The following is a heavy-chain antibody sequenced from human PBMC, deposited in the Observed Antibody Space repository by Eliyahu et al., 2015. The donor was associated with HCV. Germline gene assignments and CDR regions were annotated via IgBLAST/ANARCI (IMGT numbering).Heavy chain of an antibody. V-gene: IGHV3-30*18. CDR2: ISYDGSNK. J-gene: IGHJ5*02. CDR1: GFTFSSYG. CDR3: AKVGGLGGSYYRGWFDP. Sequence: QVQLVESGGGVVQPGRSLRXSCAASGFTFSSYGMHWVRQAPGKGLEWVAVISYDGSNKYYADSVKGRFTISRDNSKNTLYLQMNSLRAEDTAVYYCAKVGGLGGSYYRGWFDPWGQGTLVTVSS. D-gene: IGHD1-26*01.